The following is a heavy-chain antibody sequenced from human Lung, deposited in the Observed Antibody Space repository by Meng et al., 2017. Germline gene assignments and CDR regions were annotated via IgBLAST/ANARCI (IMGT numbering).Heavy chain of an antibody. J-gene: IGHJ4*02. CDR2: ITAYNVNT. Sequence: QVQLVQSGAEVRKPGASVQVSCKASGYNFTTYGISWVRQAPGQGLEWMGWITAYNVNTKVAQKFQGRFTMTTDTSTSIAYMELRSLRSDDTAVYYCARDRPDYYVAGTYTAYDYWGQGTLVTVSS. CDR1: GYNFTTYG. V-gene: IGHV1-18*01. D-gene: IGHD3-10*02. CDR3: ARDRPDYYVAGTYTAYDY.